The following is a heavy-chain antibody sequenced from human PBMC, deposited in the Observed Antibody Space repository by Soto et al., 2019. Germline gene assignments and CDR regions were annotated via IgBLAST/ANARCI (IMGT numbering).Heavy chain of an antibody. CDR1: GYTFTSYG. J-gene: IGHJ6*02. CDR2: ISAYNGNT. CDR3: ARDPLVTIFGVVTDRHYYYYGMDV. Sequence: ASVKVSCKASGYTFTSYGISWVRQAPGQGLEWMGWISAYNGNTNYAQKLQGRVTMTTDTSTSAAYMELRSLRSDDTAVYYCARDPLVTIFGVVTDRHYYYYGMDVWGQGTTVTVSS. V-gene: IGHV1-18*04. D-gene: IGHD3-3*01.